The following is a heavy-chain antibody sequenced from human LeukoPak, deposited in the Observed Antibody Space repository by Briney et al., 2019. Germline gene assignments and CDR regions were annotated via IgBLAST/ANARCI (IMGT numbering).Heavy chain of an antibody. CDR1: GGSISSGGYY. J-gene: IGHJ4*02. D-gene: IGHD1-1*01. Sequence: SQTLSLTCTVSGGSISSGGYYWSWIRQPPGKGLEWIGYIYHSGSTYYNPSLKSRVTISVDRSKNQFSLKLSSVTAADTAVYYCARDGNGRYYFDYWGQGTLVTVSS. CDR3: ARDGNGRYYFDY. CDR2: IYHSGST. V-gene: IGHV4-30-2*01.